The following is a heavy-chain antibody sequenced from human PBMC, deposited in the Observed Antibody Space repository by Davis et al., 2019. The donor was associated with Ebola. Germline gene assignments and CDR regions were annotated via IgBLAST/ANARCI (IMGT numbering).Heavy chain of an antibody. Sequence: AASVKVSCKASGGTFSSYAISWVRQAPGQGLEWMGRIIPLLVIANYAQKFQGRVTITADESTSTAYMELSSLRSEDTAVYYCARDLGMINDYWGQGTLVTVSS. J-gene: IGHJ4*02. V-gene: IGHV1-69*04. D-gene: IGHD3-16*01. CDR2: IIPLLVIA. CDR1: GGTFSSYA. CDR3: ARDLGMINDY.